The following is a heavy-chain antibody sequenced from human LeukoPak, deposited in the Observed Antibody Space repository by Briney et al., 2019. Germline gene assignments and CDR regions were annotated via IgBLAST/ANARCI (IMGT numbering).Heavy chain of an antibody. D-gene: IGHD6-13*01. CDR2: IIPIFGTA. J-gene: IGHJ3*02. Sequence: SVKVSCKASGGTFSSYAISWVRQAPGQGLEWMGGIIPIFGTANYAQKFQGRVTITADESTSTAYMELSSLRSEDTAVYYCARAWDFGSSFLDAFDIWGQGTMVTVSS. CDR3: ARAWDFGSSFLDAFDI. CDR1: GGTFSSYA. V-gene: IGHV1-69*13.